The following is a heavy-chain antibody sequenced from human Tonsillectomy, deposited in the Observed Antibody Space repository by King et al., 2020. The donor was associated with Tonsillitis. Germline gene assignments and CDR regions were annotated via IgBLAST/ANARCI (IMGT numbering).Heavy chain of an antibody. CDR1: GYTFTGYY. CDR3: ARGFYYDSSGYPHDY. D-gene: IGHD3-22*01. J-gene: IGHJ4*02. CDR2: INPNSGGT. Sequence: VQLVQSGAEVKKPGASVKVSCKASGYTFTGYYIHWVRQAPGQGLEWMGWINPNSGGTNYAQKFQGRVTMTRDTSISTAYMELSRLRSDDTAVYYCARGFYYDSSGYPHDYWGQGTLITVSS. V-gene: IGHV1-2*02.